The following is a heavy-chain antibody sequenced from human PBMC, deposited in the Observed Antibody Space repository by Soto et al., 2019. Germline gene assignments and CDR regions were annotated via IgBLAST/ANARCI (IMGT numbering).Heavy chain of an antibody. J-gene: IGHJ4*02. Sequence: PGGSLRLSCAASGCRFSAYWMSWVRQAPGKGLEWVANIHGDGGKIYYVDSVKGRFTISRDNAKRSLYLQMNSLRAEDTAVYYCARERGGYYYGSGTSPGSRNYFDYWGQGTLVSVSS. V-gene: IGHV3-7*01. CDR3: ARERGGYYYGSGTSPGSRNYFDY. CDR2: IHGDGGKI. CDR1: GCRFSAYW. D-gene: IGHD3-10*01.